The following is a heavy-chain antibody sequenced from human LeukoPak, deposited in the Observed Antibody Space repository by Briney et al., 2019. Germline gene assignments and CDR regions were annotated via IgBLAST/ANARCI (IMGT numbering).Heavy chain of an antibody. CDR3: ARVPYSSSWLTDY. Sequence: GGSLRLSCAASGFTFSSYSMNWVRQAPGKGLEWVSSISSSSSYIYYADSVKGRFTISRDNAKNSLYLQMNSLRAEDTAVYYCARVPYSSSWLTDYWGQGTLVTVSS. CDR1: GFTFSSYS. CDR2: ISSSSSYI. V-gene: IGHV3-21*01. J-gene: IGHJ4*02. D-gene: IGHD6-13*01.